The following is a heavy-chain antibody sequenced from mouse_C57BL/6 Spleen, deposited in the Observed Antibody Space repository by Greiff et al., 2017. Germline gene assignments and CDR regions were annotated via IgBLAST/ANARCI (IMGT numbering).Heavy chain of an antibody. J-gene: IGHJ3*01. V-gene: IGHV5-17*01. CDR3: SYDYDFAY. D-gene: IGHD2-4*01. Sequence: EVKLLESGGGLVKPGGSLKLSCAASGFTFSDYGMHWVRQAPEKGLEWVAYISSGSSTIYYADTVQGRFTIARDNAKNTPCLQMTRLRSEDTAMYYCSYDYDFAYWGQGTLVTVSA. CDR2: ISSGSSTI. CDR1: GFTFSDYG.